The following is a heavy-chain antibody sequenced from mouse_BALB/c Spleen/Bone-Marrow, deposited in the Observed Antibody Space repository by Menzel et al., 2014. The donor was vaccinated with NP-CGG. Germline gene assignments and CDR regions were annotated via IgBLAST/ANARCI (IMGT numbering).Heavy chain of an antibody. J-gene: IGHJ2*01. CDR2: ISSGGSYT. Sequence: EVQRVESGGDLVKPGGSLKLSCAASGFTFSSYGMSWVRQTPDKRLEWVATISSGGSYTYYPDSVKGRFTISRGNAKNTLYLQMSSLKSEDTAMYYCARPTTVVATGGSFDYWGQGTTLTVSS. CDR1: GFTFSSYG. D-gene: IGHD1-1*01. V-gene: IGHV5-6*01. CDR3: ARPTTVVATGGSFDY.